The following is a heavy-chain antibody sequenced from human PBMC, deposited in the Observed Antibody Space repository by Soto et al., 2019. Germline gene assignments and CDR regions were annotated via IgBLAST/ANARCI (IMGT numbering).Heavy chain of an antibody. Sequence: GASVKVSCKTSGYTFSNYGITWVRQAPGQPLEWMGWISLYSDGTNYAQKFQGRVSMTTDASTTTAYMELRSLRSDDTAVYYCARAAPGDAGWIGXWGQGTTVNDSX. J-gene: IGHJ5*02. V-gene: IGHV1-18*01. CDR3: ARAAPGDAGWIGX. D-gene: IGHD2-2*03. CDR2: ISLYSDGT. CDR1: GYTFSNYG.